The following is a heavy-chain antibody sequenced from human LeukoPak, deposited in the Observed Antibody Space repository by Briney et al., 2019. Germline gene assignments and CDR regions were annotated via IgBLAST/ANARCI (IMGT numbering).Heavy chain of an antibody. CDR2: INPNSGGT. D-gene: IGHD2-21*01. Sequence: ASVKVSCKASGYTFTGYYMHWVRQAPGQGLEWMGWINPNSGGTNYAQKFQGRVTMTRDTSISTDYMELSRLRSDDTAVYYCARVFAIGGAQRVAVDYWGQGTLVTVSS. CDR3: ARVFAIGGAQRVAVDY. J-gene: IGHJ4*02. V-gene: IGHV1-2*02. CDR1: GYTFTGYY.